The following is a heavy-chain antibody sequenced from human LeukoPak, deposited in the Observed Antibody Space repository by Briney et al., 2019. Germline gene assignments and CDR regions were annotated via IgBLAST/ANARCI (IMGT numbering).Heavy chain of an antibody. CDR2: IIPILGIA. J-gene: IGHJ5*02. CDR3: ARRGSSSWYGYNWFDP. D-gene: IGHD6-13*01. V-gene: IGHV1-69*04. CDR1: GGTFSSYA. Sequence: SVKVSCKASGGTFSSYAISWVRQAPGQGLEWMGRIIPILGIANYAQKFQGRVTITRNTSISTAYMELSSLRSEDTAVYYCARRGSSSWYGYNWFDPWGQGTLVTVSS.